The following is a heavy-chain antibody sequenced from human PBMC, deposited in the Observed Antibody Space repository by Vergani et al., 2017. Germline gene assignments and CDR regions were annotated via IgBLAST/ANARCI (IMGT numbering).Heavy chain of an antibody. CDR1: GFTFSSYG. CDR3: AKDYLGYCSSTSCYTNAFDI. J-gene: IGHJ3*02. V-gene: IGHV3-30*18. D-gene: IGHD2-2*02. Sequence: QVQLVESGGGVVQPGRSLRLSCAASGFTFSSYGMHWVRQAPGKGLEWVAVISYDGSNKYYADSVKGRFTISRDNSKNTLYLQMNSLRAEDTAVYYCAKDYLGYCSSTSCYTNAFDIWGQGTMVTVSS. CDR2: ISYDGSNK.